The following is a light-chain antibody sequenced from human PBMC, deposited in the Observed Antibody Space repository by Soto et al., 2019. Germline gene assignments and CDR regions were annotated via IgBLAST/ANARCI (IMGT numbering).Light chain of an antibody. Sequence: QSALTQPASVSGSPGQSITISCTGTSSDVGAYDYVSWYQQHPGEVPKLMIFDVSDRPSGVLNRFSGSKSGNTASLTISGLQAEDEADYYCSSFTTSTSYVFGTGTKLTVL. CDR3: SSFTTSTSYV. CDR1: SSDVGAYDY. V-gene: IGLV2-14*03. CDR2: DVS. J-gene: IGLJ1*01.